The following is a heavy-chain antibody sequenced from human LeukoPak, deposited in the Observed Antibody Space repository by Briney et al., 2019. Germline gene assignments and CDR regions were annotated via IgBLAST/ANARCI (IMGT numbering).Heavy chain of an antibody. CDR2: IWYDGSTE. V-gene: IGHV3-33*01. CDR1: GFSFRTYG. CDR3: AREGTV. Sequence: PGRSLRLSCAASGFSFRTYGMHWVRQAPGKGLDWVAVIWYDGSTEFYADSVKGRFTISRDNSNNTLYLQMNSLRAEDTAVYYCAREGTVRGQGTLVTVSS. J-gene: IGHJ4*02. D-gene: IGHD4-11*01.